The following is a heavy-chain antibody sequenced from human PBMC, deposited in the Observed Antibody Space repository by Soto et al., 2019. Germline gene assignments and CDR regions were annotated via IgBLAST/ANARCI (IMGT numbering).Heavy chain of an antibody. D-gene: IGHD1-1*01. V-gene: IGHV4-61*01. CDR3: ASYALGTTGILDH. CDR2: IYYSGST. Sequence: QVQLQESGPGLVKPSETLSLTCTVSGGCVSSGSYYWSWIRQPPGKGLEWIGYIYYSGSTNYNPSLKSRVTISVDTSKNQFSLKLSFVTAADTAVYYYASYALGTTGILDHWGQGTLVTVSS. CDR1: GGCVSSGSYY. J-gene: IGHJ4*02.